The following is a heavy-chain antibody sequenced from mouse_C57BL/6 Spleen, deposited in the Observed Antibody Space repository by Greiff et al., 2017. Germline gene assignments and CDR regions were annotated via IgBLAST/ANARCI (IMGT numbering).Heavy chain of an antibody. CDR1: GYTFTDYE. CDR2: IDPETGGT. CDR3: TREGSYRSHCIDY. J-gene: IGHJ2*01. V-gene: IGHV1-15*01. D-gene: IGHD1-1*02. Sequence: QVQLQQSGAELVRPGASVTLSCKASGYTFTDYEMHWVRQTPVHGLEWIGAIDPETGGTAYNQKFKGKAILTADKSSSTAYMELSSLTSEDSAVYYCTREGSYRSHCIDYWGQGTTLTVSS.